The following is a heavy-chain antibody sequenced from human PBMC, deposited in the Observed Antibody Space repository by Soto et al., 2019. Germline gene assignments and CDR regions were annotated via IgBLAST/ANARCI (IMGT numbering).Heavy chain of an antibody. CDR2: ISSSSSVI. Sequence: GGSLRLSCATSGFILSDCAMNWVRQAPGKGLEWVSYISSSSSVIDYAYSVKGRFTVSRDNARNSLYLQMNSLRAEDTAVYYCASDLRWCCNYYYLMDVWGQGTSDTGSS. V-gene: IGHV3-48*01. CDR3: ASDLRWCCNYYYLMDV. D-gene: IGHD2-8*02. J-gene: IGHJ6*02. CDR1: GFILSDCA.